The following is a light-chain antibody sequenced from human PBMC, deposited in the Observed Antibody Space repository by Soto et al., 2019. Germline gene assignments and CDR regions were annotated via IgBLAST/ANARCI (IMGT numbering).Light chain of an antibody. V-gene: IGKV1-27*01. J-gene: IGKJ1*01. CDR2: SAS. CDR3: QKYNSAPWT. Sequence: DIQMTQSPSSLSASVGDRVTITCRASQGIAKSLAWYQQKPGKAPKLLIYSASTLQSGVPSRFSGSGSGTDFTITISSLQPEDVATYYCQKYNSAPWTFGHGTKVEIK. CDR1: QGIAKS.